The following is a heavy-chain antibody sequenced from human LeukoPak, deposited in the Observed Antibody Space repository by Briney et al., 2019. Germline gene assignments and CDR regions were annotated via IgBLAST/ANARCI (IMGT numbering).Heavy chain of an antibody. D-gene: IGHD4-23*01. V-gene: IGHV4-34*01. CDR1: GGSFSGYY. CDR2: IYHSGST. CDR3: ARYGGNSDY. Sequence: PSETLSLTCGVSGGSFSGYYWNWIRQSPGKGLEWIGEIYHSGSTNYNPSLKSRVTISVDKSKNQFSLKLSSVTAADTAVYYCARYGGNSDYWGQGTLVTVSS. J-gene: IGHJ4*02.